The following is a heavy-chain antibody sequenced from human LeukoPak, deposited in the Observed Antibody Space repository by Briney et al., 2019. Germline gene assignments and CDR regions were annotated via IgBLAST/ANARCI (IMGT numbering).Heavy chain of an antibody. CDR2: IYTSGSS. CDR3: ARCSSSRYANFDY. D-gene: IGHD6-13*01. V-gene: IGHV4-4*09. J-gene: IGHJ4*02. Sequence: SETLSFTCSVSRGFSSSYYWSWIRQPPGKGLEWIGYIYTSGSSNYNPSLKSRVTISVDTSKNQFSLKLTSVTAADTAVYYCARCSSSRYANFDYWGQGTLVTVSS. CDR1: RGFSSSYY.